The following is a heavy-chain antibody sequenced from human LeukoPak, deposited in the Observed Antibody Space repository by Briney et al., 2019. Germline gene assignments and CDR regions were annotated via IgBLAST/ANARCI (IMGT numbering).Heavy chain of an antibody. CDR3: ARLKNDYGEYYFDY. CDR2: IYHSGST. CDR1: GYSLSSGYY. J-gene: IGHJ4*02. Sequence: PSETLSLTCAVSGYSLSSGYYWGWIRQPPGKGLEWIGSIYHSGSTYYNPSLKSRVTISVDTSKNQFSLKLSSVTAADTAVYYCARLKNDYGEYYFDYWGQGTLVTVSS. D-gene: IGHD4-17*01. V-gene: IGHV4-38-2*01.